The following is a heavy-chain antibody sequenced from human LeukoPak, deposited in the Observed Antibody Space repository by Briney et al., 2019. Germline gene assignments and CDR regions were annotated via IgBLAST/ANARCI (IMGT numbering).Heavy chain of an antibody. V-gene: IGHV3-48*03. Sequence: PGGSLRLSCVASGFIFRNYRMNWVRQAPRRGLEWVSYITSGGTTMYYADSVKGRFTISRDKAKNALYLQMNSLRAEDTAVYYCAREIYCSSTSCYIVWGQGTTVTVSS. D-gene: IGHD2-2*02. J-gene: IGHJ6*02. CDR1: GFIFRNYR. CDR2: ITSGGTTM. CDR3: AREIYCSSTSCYIV.